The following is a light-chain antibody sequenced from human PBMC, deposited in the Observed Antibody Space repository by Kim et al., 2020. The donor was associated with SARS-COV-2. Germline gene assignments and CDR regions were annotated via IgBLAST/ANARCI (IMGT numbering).Light chain of an antibody. CDR1: QSVRYS. J-gene: IGKJ1*01. V-gene: IGKV3-11*01. CDR3: QQRTDWLWA. CDR2: DTS. Sequence: LSPGEGATLSCRASQSVRYSLAWYQQKPGQAPRLVIYDTSKRAAGIPARFSGSGSGTDFTLTISTLEPEDFAVYYCQQRTDWLWAFGRGTKVDTK.